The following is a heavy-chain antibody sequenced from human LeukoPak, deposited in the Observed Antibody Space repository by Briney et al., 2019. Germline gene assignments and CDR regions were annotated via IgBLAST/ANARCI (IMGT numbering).Heavy chain of an antibody. CDR2: ISSSSSYI. D-gene: IGHD6-13*01. CDR1: GFTFSSYW. V-gene: IGHV3-21*01. CDR3: ARAPGIAAAADFDY. J-gene: IGHJ4*02. Sequence: GGSLRLSCAASGFTFSSYWMHWVRQAPGKGLEWVSSISSSSSYIYYADSVKGRFTISRDNAKNSLYLQMNSLRAEDTAVYYCARAPGIAAAADFDYWGQGTLVTVSS.